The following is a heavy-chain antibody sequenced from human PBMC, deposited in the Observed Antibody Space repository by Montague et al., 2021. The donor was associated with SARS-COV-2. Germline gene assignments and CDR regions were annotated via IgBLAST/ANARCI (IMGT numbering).Heavy chain of an antibody. CDR2: IYHDGNT. Sequence: SETLSLTCTVSGGSIGSSNWRSWGRQSPGRGVGWVGEIYHDGNTHYKPSLNSRAIMSVDKSKNKFSLGVTSATAADTAAYYCGKLDGGGYWGQGTLVTVSS. V-gene: IGHV4-4*02. CDR1: GGSIGSSNW. D-gene: IGHD3-10*01. CDR3: GKLDGGGY. J-gene: IGHJ1*01.